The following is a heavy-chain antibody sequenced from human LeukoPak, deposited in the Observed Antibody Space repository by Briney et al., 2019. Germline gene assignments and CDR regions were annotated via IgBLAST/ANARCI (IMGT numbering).Heavy chain of an antibody. CDR3: ARDVWFDP. J-gene: IGHJ5*02. CDR1: GFTFSSHE. Sequence: GGSLRLSCAASGFTFSSHEMNWVLQPPGKGLEWVSYTSSGGSTIYYADSVKGRFTVSRDNAKNSLYLQMNSLRAEDTALYYCARDVWFDPWGQGTLVTVSS. V-gene: IGHV3-48*03. CDR2: TSSGGSTI.